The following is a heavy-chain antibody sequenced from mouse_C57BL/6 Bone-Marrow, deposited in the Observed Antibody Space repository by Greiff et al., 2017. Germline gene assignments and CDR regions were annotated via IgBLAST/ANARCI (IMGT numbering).Heavy chain of an antibody. Sequence: QVQLQQSDAELVKPGASVKISCKVSGYTFTDHTIHWMKQRPEQGLEWIGYIYPRDGSTKYNEKFKGKATLTADKSSSTAYMQLNSLTSEDSAVYFCARMGGIRPYYYGSSPSYYAMDYWGQGTSVTVSS. D-gene: IGHD1-1*01. CDR3: ARMGGIRPYYYGSSPSYYAMDY. CDR2: IYPRDGST. J-gene: IGHJ4*01. V-gene: IGHV1-78*01. CDR1: GYTFTDHT.